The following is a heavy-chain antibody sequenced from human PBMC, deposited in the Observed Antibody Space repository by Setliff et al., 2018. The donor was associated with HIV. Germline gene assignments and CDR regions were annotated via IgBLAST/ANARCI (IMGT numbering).Heavy chain of an antibody. Sequence: PGGSLSLSCAASGFTFSNYWMSWARQAPGKGLEWVANIKQDGSEQFYVDSVKGRFTISRDNAKNSLYLQMNSLRAEDTAVYFCARGRGESRTNYFDYWGQGTLVTVSS. CDR3: ARGRGESRTNYFDY. CDR2: IKQDGSEQ. CDR1: GFTFSNYW. V-gene: IGHV3-7*03. J-gene: IGHJ4*02.